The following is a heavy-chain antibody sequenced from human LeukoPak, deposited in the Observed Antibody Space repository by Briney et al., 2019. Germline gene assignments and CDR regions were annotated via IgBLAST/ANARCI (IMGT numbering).Heavy chain of an antibody. V-gene: IGHV3-21*01. CDR3: ARDPSSSGWHFDY. CDR1: GFIFSSYS. J-gene: IGHJ4*02. CDR2: IGGSGGNT. D-gene: IGHD6-19*01. Sequence: GGSLRLSCAASGFIFSSYSMSWVRQAPGKGLEWVSAIGGSGGNTYYADSVKGRFTISRDNAKNSLYLQMNSLRAEDTAVYYCARDPSSSGWHFDYWGQGTLVTVSS.